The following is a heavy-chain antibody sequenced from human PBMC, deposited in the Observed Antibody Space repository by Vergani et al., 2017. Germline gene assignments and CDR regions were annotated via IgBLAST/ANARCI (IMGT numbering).Heavy chain of an antibody. CDR3: EKHFRGWGIDY. J-gene: IGHJ4*02. D-gene: IGHD3-16*01. Sequence: QVQLVESGGGVVQRGGSLRLSCATSGFPLSNYDMQWIRQGPGKGLDFVDFIQFDGSNQYYADSVKGRFTLSRDFSKNTLYLQMNRLRTDDTATYYCEKHFRGWGIDYWGQGTQVIVSS. CDR2: IQFDGSNQ. V-gene: IGHV3-30*02. CDR1: GFPLSNYD.